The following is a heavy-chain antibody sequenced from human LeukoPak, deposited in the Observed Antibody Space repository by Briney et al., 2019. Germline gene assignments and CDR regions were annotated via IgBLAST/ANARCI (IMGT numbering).Heavy chain of an antibody. CDR1: GFTFRSYD. V-gene: IGHV3-13*01. D-gene: IGHD5-18*01. CDR2: IGTAGEI. J-gene: IGHJ3*02. CDR3: AKDLNVDTAMTGDAFDI. Sequence: PGGSLRLSCAASGFTFRSYDMHWVRQATGKGLEWVSGIGTAGEIYYPGSVKGRFTISRENAKNTLYLQMNSLRAEDTAVYYCAKDLNVDTAMTGDAFDIWGQGTMVTVSS.